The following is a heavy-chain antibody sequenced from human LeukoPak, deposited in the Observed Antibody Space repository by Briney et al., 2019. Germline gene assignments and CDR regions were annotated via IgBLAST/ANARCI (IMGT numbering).Heavy chain of an antibody. Sequence: ASVKVSCKASGYSFTSNYIHWVRQAPGQGLEWMGMIYPRDGSTSYAQRIQDRVTVTRDTSTSTVHMELSGLRSEDTAVYYCARDQEGFDYWGQGTLVTVSS. J-gene: IGHJ4*02. CDR1: GYSFTSNY. CDR3: ARDQEGFDY. V-gene: IGHV1-46*01. CDR2: IYPRDGST.